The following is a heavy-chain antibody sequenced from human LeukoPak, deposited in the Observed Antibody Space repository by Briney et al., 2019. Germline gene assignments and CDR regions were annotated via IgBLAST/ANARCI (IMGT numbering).Heavy chain of an antibody. Sequence: VGSLRLFCAASGFTFSGHWMSWVRQAPGKGLEWVANINQGGGDKYYVHSVKGRFTISRDNANNLLYLQMNSLRGEDTAVYYCTRDRSRAEDDWGQGTLVTVSS. J-gene: IGHJ4*02. CDR3: TRDRSRAEDD. CDR2: INQGGGDK. D-gene: IGHD1-14*01. V-gene: IGHV3-7*01. CDR1: GFTFSGHW.